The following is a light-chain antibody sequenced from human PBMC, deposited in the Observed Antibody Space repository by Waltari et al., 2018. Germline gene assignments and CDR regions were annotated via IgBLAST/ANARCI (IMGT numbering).Light chain of an antibody. J-gene: IGKJ2*01. Sequence: ETTLTQSPAFMSATPRDKVNISCRASQDIDDEMKWYQQKPGEGAIFIIQEATTLVPGIPPRFSGSWYGTDFTLTINNIQSEDVASYFCLEHDNFPTHTFGQGTKLEIK. CDR1: QDIDDE. CDR2: EAT. V-gene: IGKV5-2*01. CDR3: LEHDNFPTHT.